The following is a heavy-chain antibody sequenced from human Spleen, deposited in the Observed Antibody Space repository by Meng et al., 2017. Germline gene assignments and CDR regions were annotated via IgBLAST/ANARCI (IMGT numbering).Heavy chain of an antibody. Sequence: GESLKISCAASGFTFSSYWMHWVRQAPGKGLEWVTFISYDGSKQYYADSVKGRFTIPRDNSKNTLYLQMDSLRAEDTAVYYCARYRGTYFDYWGQGTLVTVSS. CDR1: GFTFSSYW. D-gene: IGHD1-26*01. CDR3: ARYRGTYFDY. V-gene: IGHV3-30-3*01. CDR2: ISYDGSKQ. J-gene: IGHJ4*02.